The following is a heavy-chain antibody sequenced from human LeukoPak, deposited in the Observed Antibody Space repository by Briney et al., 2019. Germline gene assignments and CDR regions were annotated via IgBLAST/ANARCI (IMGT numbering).Heavy chain of an antibody. J-gene: IGHJ4*02. Sequence: GRSLRLSCAASGFTFSSYAMHWVRQAPGKGLEWVAVISYDGSNKYYAGSVKGRFTISRDNSKNTLYLQINSLRAEDTAVYYCARDGDIVATIMSLQPAYYFDYWGQGTLVTVSS. V-gene: IGHV3-30-3*01. CDR2: ISYDGSNK. CDR1: GFTFSSYA. D-gene: IGHD5-12*01. CDR3: ARDGDIVATIMSLQPAYYFDY.